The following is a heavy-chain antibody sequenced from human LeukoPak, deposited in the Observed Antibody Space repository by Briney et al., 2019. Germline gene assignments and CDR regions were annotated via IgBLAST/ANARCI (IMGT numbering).Heavy chain of an antibody. J-gene: IGHJ3*02. CDR2: ISGSGGST. D-gene: IGHD5-18*01. CDR1: GFTFSSDG. Sequence: GGTLRLSCAASGFTFSSDGMSWVRQAPGRGLEWVSAISGSGGSTYYADSVKGRVTISRDNSKNTRYLQIKSLGAEDTAVYYCAKCRGYSYGAAFDIWGQATMVTVSS. CDR3: AKCRGYSYGAAFDI. V-gene: IGHV3-23*01.